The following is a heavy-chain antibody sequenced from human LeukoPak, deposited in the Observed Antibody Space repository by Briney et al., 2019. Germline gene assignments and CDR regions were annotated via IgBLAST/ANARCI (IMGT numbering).Heavy chain of an antibody. CDR1: GYTFTSYG. D-gene: IGHD3-10*01. Sequence: ASVKVSCKASGYTFTSYGISWERQAPGQGLEWMGWISAYNGNTNYAQKLQGRVTMTTDTSTSTAYMELRSLRSDDTAVYYCARDRYYYGSGSSNWFDPWGQGTLVTVSS. CDR3: ARDRYYYGSGSSNWFDP. V-gene: IGHV1-18*01. CDR2: ISAYNGNT. J-gene: IGHJ5*02.